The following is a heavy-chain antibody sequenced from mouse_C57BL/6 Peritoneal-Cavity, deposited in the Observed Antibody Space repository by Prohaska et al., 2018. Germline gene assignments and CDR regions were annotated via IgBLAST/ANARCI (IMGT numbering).Heavy chain of an antibody. CDR1: GFSFNTYA. CDR2: IRSKSNNYAK. CDR3: VSYSSMDY. J-gene: IGHJ4*01. D-gene: IGHD2-1*01. Sequence: EVQLVESGGGLVQPKGSLKLSCAASGFSFNTYAMNWVSQAPGKGLEWVALIRSKSNNYAKYYADSVKDRFTISRDDSESMLYLQMNNLKTEDTAMYYCVSYSSMDYWGQGTSVTVSS. V-gene: IGHV10-1*01.